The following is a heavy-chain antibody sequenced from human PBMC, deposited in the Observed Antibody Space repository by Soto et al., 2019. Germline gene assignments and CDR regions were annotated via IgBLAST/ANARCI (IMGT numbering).Heavy chain of an antibody. V-gene: IGHV2-5*02. CDR2: IYWDDDK. J-gene: IGHJ4*02. D-gene: IGHD3-9*01. Sequence: QITLKESGPTLVKPTQTLTLTCTFSGFSLSTTEVGVAWIRQPPGKALEWLARIYWDDDKRYSPSLKSRLTITTDPSKNQVVLTMTNRDPVDTATYYWAHRFDCYYFDPWGQGTLVTLSS. CDR1: GFSLSTTEVG. CDR3: AHRFDCYYFDP.